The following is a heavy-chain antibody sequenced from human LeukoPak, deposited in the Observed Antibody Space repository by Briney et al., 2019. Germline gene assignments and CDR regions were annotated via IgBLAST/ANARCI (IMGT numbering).Heavy chain of an antibody. J-gene: IGHJ4*02. CDR1: GFTFSSYA. Sequence: GGSLRLSCAASGFTFSSYAMSWVRQAPGKGLEWVSAISGSGGSTYYADSVKGRFTVSRDNSKNTLYLQMNSLRAEDTAVYYCAICRLYGDYAVDYWGQGTLVTVSS. CDR2: ISGSGGST. CDR3: AICRLYGDYAVDY. V-gene: IGHV3-23*01. D-gene: IGHD4-17*01.